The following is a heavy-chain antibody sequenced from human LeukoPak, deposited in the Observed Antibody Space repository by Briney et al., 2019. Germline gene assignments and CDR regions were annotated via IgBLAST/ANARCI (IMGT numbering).Heavy chain of an antibody. CDR3: ARGILGSDDYVD. J-gene: IGHJ4*02. CDR1: GGSISSYY. Sequence: PSETLSLTCTVSGGSISSYYWSWIRQPPGKGLEWIGYIYCSGSTNYNPSLKSRVTISVDTSKNQFSLKLSSVTAADTAVYYCARGILGSDDYVDWGQGTLVTVSS. V-gene: IGHV4-59*01. CDR2: IYCSGST. D-gene: IGHD4-17*01.